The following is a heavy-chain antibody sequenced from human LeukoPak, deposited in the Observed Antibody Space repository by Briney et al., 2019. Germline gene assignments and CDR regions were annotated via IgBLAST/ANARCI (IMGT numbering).Heavy chain of an antibody. V-gene: IGHV4-34*01. CDR2: INHSGST. J-gene: IGHJ4*02. CDR3: ASQKRVTRGYYFDY. CDR1: GGSFSGYY. D-gene: IGHD4-11*01. Sequence: PSETLSLTCAVYGGSFSGYYWSWIRQPPGKGLEWIGEINHSGSTNYNPSLKSRVTISVDTSKNQFSLKLSSVPAADTAVYYCASQKRVTRGYYFDYWGQGTLVTVSS.